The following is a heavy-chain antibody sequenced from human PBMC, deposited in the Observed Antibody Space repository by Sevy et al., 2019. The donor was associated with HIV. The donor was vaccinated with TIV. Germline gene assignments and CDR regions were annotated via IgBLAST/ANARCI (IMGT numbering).Heavy chain of an antibody. CDR3: AKDTIVVVAKAFDL. CDR2: ISGKGGST. J-gene: IGHJ3*01. CDR1: GFTFRSYA. V-gene: IGHV3-23*01. D-gene: IGHD3-22*01. Sequence: GGSLRLSCAASGFTFRSYAMSWVRQAPGKGLEWVSAISGKGGSTFYADSVKGRFTISRDNSKNTLYLQMNSLRAEDTAIYYCAKDTIVVVAKAFDLWGQGTMVTVSS.